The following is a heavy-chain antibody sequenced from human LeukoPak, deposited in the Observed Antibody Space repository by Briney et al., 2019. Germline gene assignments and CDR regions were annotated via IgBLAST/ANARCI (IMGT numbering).Heavy chain of an antibody. CDR3: ARGSYYWGYYFDY. D-gene: IGHD3-22*01. J-gene: IGHJ4*02. Sequence: PGGSLRLSCGASGFTFSNYGMLWVRQAPGKGLDWVSFIRYDGNNKLYADSVKGRFTISRDNSKNTLYLHINSLRAEETAVYYCARGSYYWGYYFDYWGQGTLVTVSS. V-gene: IGHV3-30*02. CDR2: IRYDGNNK. CDR1: GFTFSNYG.